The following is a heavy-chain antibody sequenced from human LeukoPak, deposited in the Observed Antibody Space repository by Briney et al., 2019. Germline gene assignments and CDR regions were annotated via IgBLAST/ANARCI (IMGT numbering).Heavy chain of an antibody. CDR3: ARGRGSSWYWEYFQH. Sequence: SETLSLTCAVYGGSFSGYYWSWIRHPPGKGLEWLGQINHSGSNNYNPSRKSRVTISVDTSKNQFSLKLSSVTAADTAVYYCARGRGSSWYWEYFQHWGQGTLVTVSS. CDR2: INHSGSN. J-gene: IGHJ1*01. V-gene: IGHV4-34*01. CDR1: GGSFSGYY. D-gene: IGHD6-13*01.